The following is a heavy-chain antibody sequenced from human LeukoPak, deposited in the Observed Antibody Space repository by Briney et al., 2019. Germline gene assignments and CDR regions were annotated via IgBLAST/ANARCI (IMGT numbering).Heavy chain of an antibody. CDR3: ARTYYDILTGYNPYFDY. J-gene: IGHJ4*02. D-gene: IGHD3-9*01. Sequence: PGGSLTLSRAASGFTFNTYTMNWVRQAPGKGLEWVSSITASSTAIYSADSVKGRFTISRDNAKNFLYLQMNSLRAEDTAVYYCARTYYDILTGYNPYFDYWGQGILVTVSS. V-gene: IGHV3-21*01. CDR2: ITASSTAI. CDR1: GFTFNTYT.